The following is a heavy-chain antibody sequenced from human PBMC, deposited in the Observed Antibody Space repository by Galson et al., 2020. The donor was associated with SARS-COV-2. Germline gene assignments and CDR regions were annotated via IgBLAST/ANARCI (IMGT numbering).Heavy chain of an antibody. Sequence: GESLKISCAASGFTFSDYYMSWIRQAPGKGLEWVSYISTDGTATYYADSVKGRFTISRDNGKNSLFLQMNSLRVEDTAVYYCARPVGGSLDYWGQGALVTVSS. D-gene: IGHD6-19*01. V-gene: IGHV3-11*01. CDR1: GFTFSDYY. CDR2: ISTDGTAT. J-gene: IGHJ4*02. CDR3: ARPVGGSLDY.